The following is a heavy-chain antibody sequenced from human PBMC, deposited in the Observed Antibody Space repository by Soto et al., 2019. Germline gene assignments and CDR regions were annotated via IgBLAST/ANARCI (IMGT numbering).Heavy chain of an antibody. J-gene: IGHJ6*02. V-gene: IGHV3-33*01. CDR2: IWYDGSSQ. Sequence: QVNLVQSGGGLVQPGRSLRLSCEASGFTFRNSRMEWIRQAPGKGLEWVARIWYDGSSQYYADSVKGRFTISRDNSKNTLYMEMNSVRVEDTAVYYCARDMDSNYDGMDVWGQGTTVIVSS. CDR1: GFTFRNSR. D-gene: IGHD4-4*01. CDR3: ARDMDSNYDGMDV.